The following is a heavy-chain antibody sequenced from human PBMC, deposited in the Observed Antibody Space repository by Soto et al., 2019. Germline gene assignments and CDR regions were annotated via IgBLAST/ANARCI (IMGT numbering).Heavy chain of an antibody. CDR3: ARVLGYCSSTSCPYYYYYYMDV. J-gene: IGHJ6*03. CDR2: ISSSGSTI. Sequence: GGSLRLSCAASGFTFSDYYMSWIRQAPGKGLEWVSYISSSGSTIYYADSVKGRFTISRDNAKNSLYLQMNSLRAEDTAVYYCARVLGYCSSTSCPYYYYYYMDVWGKGTTVTVSS. D-gene: IGHD2-2*01. CDR1: GFTFSDYY. V-gene: IGHV3-11*01.